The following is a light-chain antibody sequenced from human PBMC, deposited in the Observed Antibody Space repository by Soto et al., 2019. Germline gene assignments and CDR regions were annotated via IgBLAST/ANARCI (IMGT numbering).Light chain of an antibody. CDR3: LQCLQTPNT. Sequence: DLVMTQSPLSLPVTPGEPASISCRSSQSLLHPNGYNYLDWFLQKQGQSPQLLIYWGSNRASSVPARFSGSGSGRDFTLKISRVEAEDLGIFYGLQCLQTPNTFGQGIKVEIK. CDR2: WGS. V-gene: IGKV2-28*01. CDR1: QSLLHPNGYNY. J-gene: IGKJ2*01.